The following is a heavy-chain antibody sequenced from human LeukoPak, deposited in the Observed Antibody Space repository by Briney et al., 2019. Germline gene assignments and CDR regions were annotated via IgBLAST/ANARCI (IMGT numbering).Heavy chain of an antibody. V-gene: IGHV3-23*01. CDR2: ISGSGGST. Sequence: GGSLRLSCAASGFTFSSYAMSWVRQAPGKGLEWVSAISGSGGSTYYADSVKGRFTISRDNSKNTLYLRMNSLRAEDTAVYYCAKSGSYRDYYYYYYMDVWGKGTTVTVSS. J-gene: IGHJ6*03. CDR1: GFTFSSYA. CDR3: AKSGSYRDYYYYYYMDV. D-gene: IGHD1-26*01.